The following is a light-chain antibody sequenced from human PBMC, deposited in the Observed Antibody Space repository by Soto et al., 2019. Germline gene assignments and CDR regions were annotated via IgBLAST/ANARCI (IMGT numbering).Light chain of an antibody. CDR2: GNS. CDR3: QSYDSSLSGYNYV. Sequence: QSVLTQPPSVSGAPGQRVTISCTGSSSNIGAGYDVHWYQQLPGTAPKLLIYGNSNRPSGVPDRFSGSKSGTSASLAITGLQAEDEADHYCQSYDSSLSGYNYVFGTGTKLTVL. J-gene: IGLJ1*01. V-gene: IGLV1-40*01. CDR1: SSNIGAGYD.